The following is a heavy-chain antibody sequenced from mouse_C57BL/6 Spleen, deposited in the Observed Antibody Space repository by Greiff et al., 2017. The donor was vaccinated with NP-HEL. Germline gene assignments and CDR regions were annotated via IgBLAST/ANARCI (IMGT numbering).Heavy chain of an antibody. CDR3: ASPAYYYGSSYDV. Sequence: VQLQQPGAELVRPGTSVKLSCKASGYTFTSYWMHWVKQRPGKGLEWIGVIDPSDSYTNYNQKFKGKATLTVDTSSSTAYMQLSSLTSEDSAVYDCASPAYYYGSSYDVWGTGTTVTVSS. V-gene: IGHV1-59*01. CDR2: IDPSDSYT. J-gene: IGHJ1*03. CDR1: GYTFTSYW. D-gene: IGHD1-1*01.